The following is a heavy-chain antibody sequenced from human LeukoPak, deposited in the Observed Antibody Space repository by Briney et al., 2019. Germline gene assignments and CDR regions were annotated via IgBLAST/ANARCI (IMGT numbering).Heavy chain of an antibody. D-gene: IGHD3-10*01. Sequence: GGSLRFSCAASGFTFSTYAMTWVRQAPGKGLKGVSTISGSGDYTYYADSVKGRFTISRDNSKNTLYLQMNSLRAEDTAVYYCAKDSGYYGSGSSNWFDPWGQGTLVIVSS. CDR2: ISGSGDYT. J-gene: IGHJ5*02. CDR3: AKDSGYYGSGSSNWFDP. CDR1: GFTFSTYA. V-gene: IGHV3-23*01.